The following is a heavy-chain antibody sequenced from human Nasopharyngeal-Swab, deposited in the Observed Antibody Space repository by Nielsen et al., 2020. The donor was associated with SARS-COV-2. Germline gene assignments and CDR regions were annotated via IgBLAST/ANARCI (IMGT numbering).Heavy chain of an antibody. J-gene: IGHJ3*02. V-gene: IGHV7-4-1*02. Sequence: WLRQAPGQGLEWMGWINTNTGNPTYAQGFTGRFVFSLDTSVSTAYLQISSLKAEDTAVYYCARAITIFGAPGAFDIWGQGTMVTVSS. CDR3: ARAITIFGAPGAFDI. D-gene: IGHD3-3*01. CDR2: INTNTGNP.